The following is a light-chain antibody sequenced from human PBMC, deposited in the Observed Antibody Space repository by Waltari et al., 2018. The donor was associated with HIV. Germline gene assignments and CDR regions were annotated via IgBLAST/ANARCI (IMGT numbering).Light chain of an antibody. V-gene: IGKV1-33*01. CDR2: DAS. Sequence: IQLTQSPSSLSASVGDRVTITCQASQDISIYLNWYQQKPGKAPKLLISDASDLETGVPSRFSGSGSGSHFTFIISSLQPADIATYFCQQYDNAPVTFGPGTKVEIK. J-gene: IGKJ3*01. CDR3: QQYDNAPVT. CDR1: QDISIY.